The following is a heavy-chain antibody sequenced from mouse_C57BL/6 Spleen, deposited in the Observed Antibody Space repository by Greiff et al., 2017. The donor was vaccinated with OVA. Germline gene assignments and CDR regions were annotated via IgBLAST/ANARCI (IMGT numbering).Heavy chain of an antibody. D-gene: IGHD2-5*01. CDR2: ISNGGGST. CDR1: GFTFSDYY. CDR3: ARNSNYVLYSAMDY. Sequence: EVQRVESGGGLVQPGGSLKLSCAASGFTFSDYYMYWVRQTPEKRLEWVAYISNGGGSTYYPDTVKGRFTISRDNAKNTLYLQMSRLKSEDTAMYYCARNSNYVLYSAMDYWGQGTSVTVSS. V-gene: IGHV5-12*01. J-gene: IGHJ4*01.